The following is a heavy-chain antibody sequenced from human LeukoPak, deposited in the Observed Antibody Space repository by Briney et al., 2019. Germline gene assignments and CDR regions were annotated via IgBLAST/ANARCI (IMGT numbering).Heavy chain of an antibody. CDR3: ARARWFPPNYGMDV. D-gene: IGHD4-23*01. J-gene: IGHJ6*02. CDR1: GGSVSSGSYY. V-gene: IGHV4-61*01. CDR2: IYYSGST. Sequence: SETLSLTCTVSGGSVSSGSYYWSWIQQPPGKGLEWIGYIYYSGSTNYNPSLKRRVTISVDTSKNQFSLKLSSVTAADTAVYYCARARWFPPNYGMDVWGQGTTVTVSS.